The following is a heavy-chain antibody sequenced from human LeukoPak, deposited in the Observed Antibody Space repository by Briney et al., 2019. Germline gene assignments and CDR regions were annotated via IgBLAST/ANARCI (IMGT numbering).Heavy chain of an antibody. Sequence: GESLKISCKGSGYSFTSYWIGWVRQIPGKGLEWMGIIYPGDSDTRYSPSFQGQVTISADKSISTAYLQWSSLKASDTAMYYCARHCSGGSCYSGLADYWGQGTLVTVSS. V-gene: IGHV5-51*01. CDR2: IYPGDSDT. CDR1: GYSFTSYW. J-gene: IGHJ4*02. CDR3: ARHCSGGSCYSGLADY. D-gene: IGHD2-15*01.